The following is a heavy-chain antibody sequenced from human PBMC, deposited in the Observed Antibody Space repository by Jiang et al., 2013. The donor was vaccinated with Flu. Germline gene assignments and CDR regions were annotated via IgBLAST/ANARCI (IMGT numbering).Heavy chain of an antibody. J-gene: IGHJ5*02. D-gene: IGHD3-10*01. V-gene: IGHV4-59*12. CDR3: ARITKTRRDWFDP. Sequence: GLVKPSEILSLTCTVSGGSISSDYWSWIRQPPGKGLEWIGSIYYTENTNYNPSLKSRVTRSLDTSKNQFSLKLSSVTAADTAVYYCARITKTRRDWFDPWGQGTLVTVSS. CDR2: IYYTENT. CDR1: GGSISSDY.